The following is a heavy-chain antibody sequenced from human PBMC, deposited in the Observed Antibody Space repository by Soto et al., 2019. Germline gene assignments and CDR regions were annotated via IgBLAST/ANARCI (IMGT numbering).Heavy chain of an antibody. CDR3: ASRSCTDGICSFDF. J-gene: IGHJ4*02. V-gene: IGHV3-21*01. Sequence: GGSLRLSCAASGFTFSSYSMSWVRQAPGKGLEWVSSISTAGSYIHYADSVKGRFTISRDNAKNSLSLQMDSLRAEDAAVYYCASRSCTDGICSFDFWGQGTLVTVSS. CDR2: ISTAGSYI. D-gene: IGHD2-8*01. CDR1: GFTFSSYS.